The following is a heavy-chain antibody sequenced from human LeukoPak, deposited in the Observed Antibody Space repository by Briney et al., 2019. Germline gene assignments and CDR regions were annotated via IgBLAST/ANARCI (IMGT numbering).Heavy chain of an antibody. V-gene: IGHV3-30-3*01. D-gene: IGHD5-18*01. CDR2: ISYDGSNK. CDR3: ASDREDTANLHYFDY. J-gene: IGHJ4*02. CDR1: GFTFSSYA. Sequence: GGSLRLSCAASGFTFSSYAMHWVRQAPGKGLEWVAAISYDGSNKYYADSVKGRFTISRDNSKSTLHLQMNSLRVEDTAVYYCASDREDTANLHYFDYWGQGTLVTVSS.